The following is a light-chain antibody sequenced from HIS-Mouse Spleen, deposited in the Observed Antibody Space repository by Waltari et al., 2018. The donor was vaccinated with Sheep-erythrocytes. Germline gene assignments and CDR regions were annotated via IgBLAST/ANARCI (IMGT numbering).Light chain of an antibody. J-gene: IGLJ3*02. V-gene: IGLV3-10*01. CDR2: EDS. CDR3: YSTDSSGNHRV. Sequence: SYHLTQPPSASVSPGQTARITCSADALPKKYSLWYQQKPGQAPVLVIYEDSKRTSGIPERFSGSSSGTMATLTISGAQVEDEADYYCYSTDSSGNHRVFGGGTKLTVL. CDR1: ALPKKY.